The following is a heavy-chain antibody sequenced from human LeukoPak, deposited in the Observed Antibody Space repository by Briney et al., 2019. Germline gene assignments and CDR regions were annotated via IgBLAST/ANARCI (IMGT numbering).Heavy chain of an antibody. Sequence: ASVKVSCKASGYTFTGYYMHWVRQAPGQGLEWKGGINPNSGGTNYAQKFQGRVTMTRDTSISTAYMELSRLRSDDTAVYYCARELYDSSGYYDGNLDYWGQGTLVTVSS. CDR3: ARELYDSSGYYDGNLDY. J-gene: IGHJ4*02. CDR1: GYTFTGYY. CDR2: INPNSGGT. V-gene: IGHV1-2*02. D-gene: IGHD3-22*01.